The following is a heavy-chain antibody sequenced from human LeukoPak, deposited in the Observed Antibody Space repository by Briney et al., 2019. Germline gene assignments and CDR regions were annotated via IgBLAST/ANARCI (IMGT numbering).Heavy chain of an antibody. CDR2: ISSSSSSYI. CDR1: GFTFSSYS. CDR3: ARDLATYYYDGMDV. J-gene: IGHJ6*02. V-gene: IGHV3-21*01. Sequence: PGGSLRLSCAASGFTFSSYSMNWVRQAPGKGLEWVSSISSSSSSYIYYADSVKGRFTISRDNAKNSLYLQMNSLRAEDTAVYYCARDLATYYYDGMDVWGQGTTVTASS.